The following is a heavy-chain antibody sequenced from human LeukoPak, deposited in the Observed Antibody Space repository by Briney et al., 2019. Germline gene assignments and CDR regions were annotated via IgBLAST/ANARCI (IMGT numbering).Heavy chain of an antibody. CDR1: GGSISSGDYY. Sequence: SQNLSLTCTVSGGSISSGDYYWSWIRQPPGKGLEWIGYLYYSGSTYYNPSLKRRVTISVDTSQNQFSLKLSSVTAADTAVDYGARVVPAAPRDWFDPWGQGTLVTVSS. D-gene: IGHD2-2*01. CDR3: ARVVPAAPRDWFDP. CDR2: LYYSGST. J-gene: IGHJ5*02. V-gene: IGHV4-30-4*08.